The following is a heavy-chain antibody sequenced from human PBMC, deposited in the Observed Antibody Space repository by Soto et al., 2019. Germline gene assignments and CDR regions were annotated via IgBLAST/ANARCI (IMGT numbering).Heavy chain of an antibody. V-gene: IGHV1-18*01. D-gene: IGHD3-22*01. CDR3: ARDRNYDSSGYYYYYGMDV. J-gene: IGHJ6*02. Sequence: QVQLVQSGAEVKKPGASVKVSCKASGYTFTSYGISWVRQAPGQGLEWMGWISAYNGNTNYAQKLQGRVTMTTDTXXSXASXELRSLRSDDTAVYYCARDRNYDSSGYYYYYGMDVWGQGTTVTVSS. CDR1: GYTFTSYG. CDR2: ISAYNGNT.